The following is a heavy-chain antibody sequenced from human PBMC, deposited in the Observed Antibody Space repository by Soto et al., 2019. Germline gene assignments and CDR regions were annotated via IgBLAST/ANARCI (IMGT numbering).Heavy chain of an antibody. Sequence: QVQLVESGGGVVQPGRSLRLSCAASGFTFSSYGMHWVRQAPGKGLEWVAVIWYAGSNKYYADSVKGRFTISRDNSKNPMYLQMNRLRAEDTAVYYCARDLFDHGVYYFDYWGQGTLVTVSS. J-gene: IGHJ4*02. CDR3: ARDLFDHGVYYFDY. CDR2: IWYAGSNK. V-gene: IGHV3-33*01. CDR1: GFTFSSYG. D-gene: IGHD4-17*01.